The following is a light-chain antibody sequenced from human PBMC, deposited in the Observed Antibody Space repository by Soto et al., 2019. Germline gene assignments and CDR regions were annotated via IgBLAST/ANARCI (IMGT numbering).Light chain of an antibody. CDR2: LNSDGSH. CDR3: QTWGTGIEV. J-gene: IGLJ3*02. CDR1: SGHSSYT. V-gene: IGLV4-69*01. Sequence: QLVLTQSPSASASLGASVKLTCTLSSGHSSYTIAWHQQQPEKGPRYLMTLNSDGSHSKGDGIPDRFSGSSSGAERYLGISSLQSEDAADYYCQTWGTGIEVFGGGTKLTVL.